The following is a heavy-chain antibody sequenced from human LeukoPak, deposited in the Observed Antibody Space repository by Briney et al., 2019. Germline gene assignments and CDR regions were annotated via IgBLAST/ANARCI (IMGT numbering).Heavy chain of an antibody. CDR2: ISSSSSYI. CDR3: ARDPVVEYYFDY. V-gene: IGHV3-21*01. J-gene: IGHJ4*02. Sequence: GGSLRLSCAASGFTFSSYSMNWVRQAPGKGLEWVSSISSSSSYIYYADSVKGRFTISRDNAKNSLYLQMNSLRAEDTAVYYCARDPVVEYYFDYWGQGTLVTVSS. D-gene: IGHD2-15*01. CDR1: GFTFSSYS.